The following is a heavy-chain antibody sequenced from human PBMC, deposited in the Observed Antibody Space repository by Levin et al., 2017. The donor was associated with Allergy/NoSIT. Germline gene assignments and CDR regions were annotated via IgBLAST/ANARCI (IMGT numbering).Heavy chain of an antibody. CDR1: GFTFSSYA. D-gene: IGHD2/OR15-2a*01. CDR2: ISYDGSNK. Sequence: GGSLRLSCAASGFTFSSYAMHWVRQAPGKGLEWVAVISYDGSNKYYADSVKGRFTISRDNSKNTLYLQMNSLRAEDTAVYYCARDMRLGWLPILGHFDYWGQGTLVTVSS. J-gene: IGHJ4*02. V-gene: IGHV3-30-3*01. CDR3: ARDMRLGWLPILGHFDY.